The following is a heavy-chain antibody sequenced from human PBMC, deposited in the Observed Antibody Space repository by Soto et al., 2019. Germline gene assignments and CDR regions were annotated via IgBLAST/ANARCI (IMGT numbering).Heavy chain of an antibody. CDR3: ARVGRVDYYFDY. D-gene: IGHD2-15*01. CDR2: TSYDGNNK. Sequence: GGSLRLSCAASGFTFSNYAMHWVRQAPGKGLEWVAVTSYDGNNKYYADSVKGRFTISRDNAKNSLYLQMNSLRDEDTAVYYCARVGRVDYYFDYWGQGTLVTVSS. CDR1: GFTFSNYA. V-gene: IGHV3-30-3*01. J-gene: IGHJ4*02.